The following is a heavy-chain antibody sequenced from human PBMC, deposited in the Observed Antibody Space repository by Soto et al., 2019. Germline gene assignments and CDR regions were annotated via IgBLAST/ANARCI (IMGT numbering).Heavy chain of an antibody. CDR3: ARIEGYSGYYWFDP. CDR2: ILANDEE. J-gene: IGHJ5*02. V-gene: IGHV2-26*01. CDR1: GFSLNNIRMG. Sequence: QVTLKESGPVLVKPTETLTLTCTVSGFSLNNIRMGVSWIRQPPGKALEWLAHILANDEESYSPSLRSRLTISKDIFKSQVVLTMTNMDPVDTATYYCARIEGYSGYYWFDPWGPGTPVTVSS. D-gene: IGHD5-12*01.